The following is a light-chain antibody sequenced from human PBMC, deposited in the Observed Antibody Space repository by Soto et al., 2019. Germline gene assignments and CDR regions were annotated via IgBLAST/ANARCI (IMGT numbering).Light chain of an antibody. V-gene: IGKV3-15*01. CDR2: GAS. Sequence: EIVMTQSPATLSVSPGERATLSCRASQSVGSTLAWYQHKPGQAPRLLISGASTRATGIPARFSGSGSGTDFTLTISSLQSEDFAVYYCQQYARWPLTFGGGTKVDIK. CDR1: QSVGST. J-gene: IGKJ4*01. CDR3: QQYARWPLT.